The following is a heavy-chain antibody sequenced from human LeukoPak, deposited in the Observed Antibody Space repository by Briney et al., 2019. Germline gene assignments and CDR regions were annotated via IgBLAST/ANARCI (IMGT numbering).Heavy chain of an antibody. CDR1: GFTFSSYN. CDR2: IRYDGGNK. V-gene: IGHV3-30*02. J-gene: IGHJ4*02. Sequence: GGSLRLSCAASGFTFSSYNMNWVRQAPGKGLQWVAFIRYDGGNKYYADSVKGRFTISRDNSKNTLYLQMNSLRAEDTAVYYCAKDLLDIVAPGGYWGQGTLVTVSS. CDR3: AKDLLDIVAPGGY. D-gene: IGHD5-12*01.